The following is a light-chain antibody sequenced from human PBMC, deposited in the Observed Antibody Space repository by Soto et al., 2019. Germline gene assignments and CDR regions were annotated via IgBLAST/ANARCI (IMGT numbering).Light chain of an antibody. Sequence: DIVMTQSPDSLAVSLGERATIHCKSSRSVLYGCDNENNLAWYQQKPGQPPKLLIYWASTRESGVPARFSGSGSGTDFTLTITSLQAEDVAVYYCQQYYIVPYTFCQGTKLEIK. CDR3: QQYYIVPYT. V-gene: IGKV4-1*01. CDR1: RSVLYGCDNENN. CDR2: WAS. J-gene: IGKJ2*01.